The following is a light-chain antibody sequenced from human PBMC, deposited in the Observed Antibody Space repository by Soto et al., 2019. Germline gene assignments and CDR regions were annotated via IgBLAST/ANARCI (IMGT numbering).Light chain of an antibody. CDR2: NDD. Sequence: SYELTQPPSLSVAPGSTARITCGGNNIGSKNVHWYQQRSGQAPVLVIYNDDDRPSGIPERFSGSNSGNTATLTISRVEAGDEADYYCQVWDTSSDRGVFGGGTKATVL. CDR3: QVWDTSSDRGV. V-gene: IGLV3-21*04. CDR1: NIGSKN. J-gene: IGLJ2*01.